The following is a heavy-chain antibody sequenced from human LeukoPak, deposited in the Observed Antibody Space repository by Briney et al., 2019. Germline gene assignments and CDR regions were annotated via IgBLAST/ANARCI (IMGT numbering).Heavy chain of an antibody. CDR1: GFTFSSYS. Sequence: GGSLRLSCAASGFTFSSYSMNWVRQAPGKGLEWVSYISSSSSTIYYADSVKGRFTISRDNAKNSLYLQMNSLRAEDTAVYYYARGLASGSYTPDYWGQGTLVTVSS. V-gene: IGHV3-48*04. CDR2: ISSSSSTI. CDR3: ARGLASGSYTPDY. J-gene: IGHJ4*02. D-gene: IGHD1-26*01.